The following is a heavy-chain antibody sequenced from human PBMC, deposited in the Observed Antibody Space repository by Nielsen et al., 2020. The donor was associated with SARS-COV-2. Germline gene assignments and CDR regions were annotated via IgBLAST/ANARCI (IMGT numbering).Heavy chain of an antibody. CDR1: GFIFSDYS. CDR3: ARDLRFGELPYDI. CDR2: IWYDGSNK. J-gene: IGHJ3*02. V-gene: IGHV3-33*01. Sequence: GGSLRLSCAASGFIFSDYSMHWVRQAPGKGLEWVAVIWYDGSNKYYADSVKGRFTISRDNSKNTLYLQMNSLRAEDTAVYYCARDLRFGELPYDIWGQGTMVTVSS. D-gene: IGHD3-10*01.